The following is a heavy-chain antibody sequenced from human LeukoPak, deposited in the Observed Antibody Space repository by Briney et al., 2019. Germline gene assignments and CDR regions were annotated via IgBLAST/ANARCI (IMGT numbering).Heavy chain of an antibody. D-gene: IGHD1-1*01. CDR1: GFTFSSYA. Sequence: PGGSLRLSCAASGFTFSSYAMSWVRQAPGKGLEWVSAISGSGGSTYYADSVKGRFTISRDNSKNTLYLQMDSLRAEDTAVYYCAKANVGWEGTNAFDIWGQGTMVTVSS. V-gene: IGHV3-23*01. J-gene: IGHJ3*02. CDR3: AKANVGWEGTNAFDI. CDR2: ISGSGGST.